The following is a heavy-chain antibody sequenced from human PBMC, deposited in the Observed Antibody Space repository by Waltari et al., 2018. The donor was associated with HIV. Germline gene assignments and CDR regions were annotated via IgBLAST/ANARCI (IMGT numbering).Heavy chain of an antibody. CDR1: GYAFTTFY. CDR3: ARGGPLSGPATPFDR. Sequence: QVQLVQSGAEVKKPGASVRLSCKASGYAFTTFYIHWLRQAPGQSPEWMGIVKPTSGTTSYTQRFQGRVTMARDTSTSTAYMELTGLKSEDTAFYYCARGGPLSGPATPFDRWGQGTLITVSS. V-gene: IGHV1-46*01. J-gene: IGHJ5*02. CDR2: VKPTSGTT.